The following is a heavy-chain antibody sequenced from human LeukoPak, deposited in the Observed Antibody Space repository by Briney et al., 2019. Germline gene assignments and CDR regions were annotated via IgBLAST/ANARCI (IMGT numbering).Heavy chain of an antibody. J-gene: IGHJ3*02. CDR2: ISSSGSTI. CDR1: GFTFSSYG. CDR3: ATSYWGAFDI. D-gene: IGHD3-10*01. Sequence: PGGSLRLSCAASGFTFSSYGMHWVRQAPGKGLEWVSYISSSGSTIYYADSVKGRFTISRDNAKNSLYLQMNSLRAEDTAVYYCATSYWGAFDIWGQGTMVTVSS. V-gene: IGHV3-48*04.